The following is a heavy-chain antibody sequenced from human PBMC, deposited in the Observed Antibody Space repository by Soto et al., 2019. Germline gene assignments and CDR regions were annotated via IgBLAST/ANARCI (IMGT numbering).Heavy chain of an antibody. CDR1: RGSVSSGGYY. CDR2: IYYNGIT. J-gene: IGHJ4*02. D-gene: IGHD3-10*01. Sequence: QVQLQESGPGLVKPSQTLSLPCTVSRGSVSSGGYYWIWIRQHPGKVLEWIGYIYYNGITDYNPSLKSRLIISVDTSTNKFSLILSSVTDADTAVYYCARARFYGSERTVFDFWGQGTLVTVSS. V-gene: IGHV4-31*03. CDR3: ARARFYGSERTVFDF.